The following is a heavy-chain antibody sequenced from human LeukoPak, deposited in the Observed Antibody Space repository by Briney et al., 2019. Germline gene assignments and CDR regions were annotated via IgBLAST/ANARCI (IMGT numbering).Heavy chain of an antibody. V-gene: IGHV4-59*01. D-gene: IGHD5-12*01. CDR3: ARVAGYGFYYMDV. CDR2: IYYSGST. CDR1: GGSTSSYY. Sequence: KASETLSLTCTVSGGSTSSYYWSWIRQPPGKGLEWIGYIYYSGSTNYNPSLKSRVTISVDTSKNQFSLKLSSVTAADTAVYYCARVAGYGFYYMDVWGKGTTVTASS. J-gene: IGHJ6*03.